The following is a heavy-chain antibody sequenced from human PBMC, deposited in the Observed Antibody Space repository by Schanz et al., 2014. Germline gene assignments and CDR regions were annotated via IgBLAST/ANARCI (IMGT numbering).Heavy chain of an antibody. J-gene: IGHJ4*02. CDR2: INQDASEK. Sequence: EVQLVESGGGLVQPGGSLRLSCAVSGSTFSNYWMTWVRQAPGKGLEWVANINQDASEKYYVDSLKGRFTISRDNAKNSLYLQMSSLRAEDTAVYYCVRIYSGYSGGYLDYWGQGTLVTVSS. D-gene: IGHD5-12*01. CDR3: VRIYSGYSGGYLDY. CDR1: GSTFSNYW. V-gene: IGHV3-7*01.